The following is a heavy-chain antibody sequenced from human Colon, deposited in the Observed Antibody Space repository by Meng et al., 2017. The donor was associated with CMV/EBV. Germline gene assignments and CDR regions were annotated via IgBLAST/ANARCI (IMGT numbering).Heavy chain of an antibody. J-gene: IGHJ4*02. CDR2: IYHSGTT. Sequence: SETLSLTCTVSGGSISSNNDYYWAWIRQAPGKGLEWIGTIYHSGTTYYNPSLSGRVTMSVDTSRNQFSLKFPSATAADTAIYFCARNDIVVRPPAFYYFDSWGQGTLVTVSS. CDR1: GGSISSNNDYY. CDR3: ARNDIVVRPPAFYYFDS. V-gene: IGHV4-39*07. D-gene: IGHD2-15*01.